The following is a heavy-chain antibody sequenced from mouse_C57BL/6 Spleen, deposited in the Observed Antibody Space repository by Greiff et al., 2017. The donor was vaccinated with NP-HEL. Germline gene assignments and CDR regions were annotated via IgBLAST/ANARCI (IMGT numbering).Heavy chain of an antibody. Sequence: EVKLQESGAELVKPGASVKLSCTASGFNIKDYYMHWVKQRTEQGLEWIGRIDPEDGETKYAPKFQGKATITADTSSNTAYLQLSSLTSEDTAVYYCAMITTVVASDYYAMDYWGQGTSVTVSS. CDR3: AMITTVVASDYYAMDY. CDR2: IDPEDGET. CDR1: GFNIKDYY. J-gene: IGHJ4*01. D-gene: IGHD1-1*01. V-gene: IGHV14-2*01.